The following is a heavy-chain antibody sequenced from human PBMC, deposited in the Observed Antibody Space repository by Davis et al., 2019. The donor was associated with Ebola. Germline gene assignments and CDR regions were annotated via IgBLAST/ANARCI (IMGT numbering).Heavy chain of an antibody. CDR2: INHSGST. Sequence: MPSETLSLTCAVYGGSFSGYYWSWIRQPPGKGLAWIGEINHSGSTNYNPSLKSRVTISVDTSKNQFSLKLSSVTAADTAVYYCALRITIFRNWFDPWGQGTLVTVSS. D-gene: IGHD3-3*01. CDR3: ALRITIFRNWFDP. CDR1: GGSFSGYY. J-gene: IGHJ5*02. V-gene: IGHV4-34*01.